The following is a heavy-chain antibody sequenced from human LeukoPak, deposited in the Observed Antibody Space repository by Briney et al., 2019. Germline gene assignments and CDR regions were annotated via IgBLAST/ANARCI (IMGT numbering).Heavy chain of an antibody. J-gene: IGHJ4*02. CDR2: IYTSGIT. V-gene: IGHV4-61*02. CDR3: ARDRGPYDILTGYYQHFDY. Sequence: SSQTLSLXCTVSGGSISSGSYYWSWIRQPAVKGLEWIGRIYTSGITNYNPSLKSRVTISVDTSKNQFSLKLSSVTAADTAVYYCARDRGPYDILTGYYQHFDYWGQGTLVTVSS. CDR1: GGSISSGSYY. D-gene: IGHD3-9*01.